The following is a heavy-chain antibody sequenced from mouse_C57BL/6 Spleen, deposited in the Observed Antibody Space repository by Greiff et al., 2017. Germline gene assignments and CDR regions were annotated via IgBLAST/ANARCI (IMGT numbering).Heavy chain of an antibody. Sequence: VKLQESGPELVKPGASVKISCKASGYAFSSSWMNWVKQRPGKGLEWIGRIYPGDGDTNYNGKFKGKATLTADKSSSTAYMQLSSLTSEDSAVYFCAREVTSKDYWGQGTSVTVSS. J-gene: IGHJ4*01. V-gene: IGHV1-82*01. CDR1: GYAFSSSW. CDR2: IYPGDGDT. CDR3: AREVTSKDY. D-gene: IGHD2-3*01.